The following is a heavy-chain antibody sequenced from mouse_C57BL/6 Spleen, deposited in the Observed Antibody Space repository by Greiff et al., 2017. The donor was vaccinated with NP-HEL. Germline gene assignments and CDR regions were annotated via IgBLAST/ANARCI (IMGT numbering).Heavy chain of an antibody. D-gene: IGHD1-1*01. CDR3: ARYYGSSYDWFAY. V-gene: IGHV1-72*01. Sequence: QLQQPGAELVKPGASVKLSCKASGYTFTSYWMHWVKQRPGRGLEWIGRIDPNSGGTKYNEKFKSKATLTVDKPSSTAYMQLSSLTSEDSAVYYCARYYGSSYDWFAYWGQGTLVTVSA. CDR2: IDPNSGGT. J-gene: IGHJ3*01. CDR1: GYTFTSYW.